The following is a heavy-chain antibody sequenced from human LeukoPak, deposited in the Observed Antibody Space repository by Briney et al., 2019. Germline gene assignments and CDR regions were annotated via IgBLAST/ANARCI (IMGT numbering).Heavy chain of an antibody. CDR3: ARGDYYGSGSSFIDAFDI. Sequence: PGGSLRLSCAASGFTFSSYWMSWVRQAPEKGLEWVANIKQDGSEKYYVDSMKGRFTISRDNAKKSLYLQMNSLRAEDTAVYYCARGDYYGSGSSFIDAFDIWGQGTMVTVSP. CDR2: IKQDGSEK. D-gene: IGHD3-10*01. V-gene: IGHV3-7*04. J-gene: IGHJ3*02. CDR1: GFTFSSYW.